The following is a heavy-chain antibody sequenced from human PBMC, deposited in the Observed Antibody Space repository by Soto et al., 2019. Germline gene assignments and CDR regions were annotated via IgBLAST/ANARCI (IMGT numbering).Heavy chain of an antibody. V-gene: IGHV3-30-3*01. CDR1: GFTFSSYA. CDR3: AREGYSSGWYEGLDY. CDR2: ISYDGSNK. D-gene: IGHD6-19*01. Sequence: PGGSLRLSCAASGFTFSSYAMHWVRQAPGKGLEWVAVISYDGSNKYYADSVKGRFTISRDNSKNTLYLQMNSLRAEDTAVYYCAREGYSSGWYEGLDYWGQGTLVTISS. J-gene: IGHJ4*02.